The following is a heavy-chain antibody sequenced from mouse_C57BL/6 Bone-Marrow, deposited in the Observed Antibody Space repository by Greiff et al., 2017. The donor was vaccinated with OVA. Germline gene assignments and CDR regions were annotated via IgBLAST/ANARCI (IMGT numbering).Heavy chain of an antibody. J-gene: IGHJ2*01. V-gene: IGHV1-15*01. CDR1: GYTFTDYE. CDR3: TRWNSKKLGRNY. Sequence: QVQLQQSGAELVRPGASVTLSCKASGYTFTDYEMHWVKQTPVHGLEWIGAIDPETGGTAYNQKFKGKAILTADKSSSTAYMEIRSLTSEDSAVYYCTRWNSKKLGRNYWGQGTTLTVSS. CDR2: IDPETGGT. D-gene: IGHD4-1*01.